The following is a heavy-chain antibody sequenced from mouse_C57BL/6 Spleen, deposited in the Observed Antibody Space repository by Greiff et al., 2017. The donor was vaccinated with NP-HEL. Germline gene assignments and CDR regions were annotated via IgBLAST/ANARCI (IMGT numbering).Heavy chain of an antibody. V-gene: IGHV5-4*01. D-gene: IGHD1-1*01. CDR2: ISDGGSYT. J-gene: IGHJ1*03. Sequence: EVKLEESGGGLVKPGGSLKLSCAASGFTFSSYAMSWVRQTPEKRLEWVATISDGGSYTYYPDNVKGRFTISRDNAKNNLYLQMSHLKSEDTAMYYCAREGYYYGSSGYFDVWGTGTTVTVSS. CDR3: AREGYYYGSSGYFDV. CDR1: GFTFSSYA.